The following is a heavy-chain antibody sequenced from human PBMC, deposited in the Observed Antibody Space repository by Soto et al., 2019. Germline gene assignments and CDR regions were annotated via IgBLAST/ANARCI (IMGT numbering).Heavy chain of an antibody. CDR1: GFTFSDYY. CDR3: ARRDWYFDL. Sequence: QVQLVDSGGGLVKPGGSLKLSCAASGFTFSDYYMSWIRLAPGKGLEWVSYISTSGTTIYYADSVRGRFTISRGNAKNSLYLQMNNLRAEDTAVYYCARRDWYFDLWGRGTLVTVSS. V-gene: IGHV3-11*01. J-gene: IGHJ2*01. CDR2: ISTSGTTI.